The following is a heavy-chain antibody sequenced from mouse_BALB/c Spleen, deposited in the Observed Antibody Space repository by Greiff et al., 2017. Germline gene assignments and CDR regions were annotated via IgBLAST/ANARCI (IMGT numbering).Heavy chain of an antibody. V-gene: IGHV1S22*01. J-gene: IGHJ2*01. CDR1: GYTFTSYW. CDR3: TRNYYGYAYYLDY. D-gene: IGHD1-2*01. CDR2: IYPGSGST. Sequence: LQQPGSELVRPGASVKLSCKASGYTFTSYWMHWVKQRHGQGLEWIGNIYPGSGSTNYDEKFKSKGTLTVDTSSSTAYMHLSSLTSEDSAVYSCTRNYYGYAYYLDYWGQGTTLTVSS.